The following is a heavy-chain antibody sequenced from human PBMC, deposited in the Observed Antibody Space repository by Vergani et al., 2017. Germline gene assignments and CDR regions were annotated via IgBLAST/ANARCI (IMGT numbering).Heavy chain of an antibody. V-gene: IGHV3-48*02. CDR2: ISSSSSTI. J-gene: IGHJ5*02. CDR1: GFTFSSYS. D-gene: IGHD2-15*01. CDR3: AREGYCSGGSCYSVPFDP. Sequence: EVQLVESGGGLVQPGGSLRLSCAASGFTFSSYSMNWVRQAPGKGLEWVSYISSSSSTIYYADSVKGRFTISRDNAKNSLYLQMNSLRDEDTAVYYCAREGYCSGGSCYSVPFDPWSQGTLVTVSS.